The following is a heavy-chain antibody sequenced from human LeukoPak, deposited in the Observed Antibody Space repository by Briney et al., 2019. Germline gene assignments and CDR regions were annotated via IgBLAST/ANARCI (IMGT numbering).Heavy chain of an antibody. CDR2: ISSSGSVT. CDR1: GFTFSSYA. V-gene: IGHV3-23*01. Sequence: TGGSLRLSCAASGFTFSSYAMSWVRQAPGKGLEWVSSISSSGSVTYYADSVKGRFTISRDNFKNTLFLQMNSLRAEDTALYYCAKNASCSYYGGDYSYMDVWGKGTTVTVSS. CDR3: AKNASCSYYGGDYSYMDV. D-gene: IGHD3-10*01. J-gene: IGHJ6*03.